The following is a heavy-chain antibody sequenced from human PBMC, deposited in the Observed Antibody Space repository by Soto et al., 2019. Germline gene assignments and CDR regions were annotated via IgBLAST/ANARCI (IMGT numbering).Heavy chain of an antibody. CDR2: IRSEANSYAT. Sequence: EVQLVESGGGLVQPGGSLKLSCAASGFTFSGSAMHWVRQASGKGLEGVGRIRSEANSYATAYAAPVKGRFTISRDDSKSTAYLQMNSLRTEDTAVYYCTVNYFGSGSFSYWGQGTLVTVSS. CDR3: TVNYFGSGSFSY. CDR1: GFTFSGSA. D-gene: IGHD3-10*01. J-gene: IGHJ4*02. V-gene: IGHV3-73*02.